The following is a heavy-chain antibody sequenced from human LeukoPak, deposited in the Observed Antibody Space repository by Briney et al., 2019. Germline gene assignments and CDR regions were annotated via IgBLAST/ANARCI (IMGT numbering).Heavy chain of an antibody. V-gene: IGHV4-61*02. CDR3: ARAGVWPIAKFDY. Sequence: PSETLSLTCTVSGGSISSGSYYWSWIRQPAGKGLEWIGRIYTSGSTNYNPSLKSRVAISVDTSKNQFSLKLSSVTAADTAVYYCARAGVWPIAKFDYWGQGTLVTVSS. CDR2: IYTSGST. D-gene: IGHD1-26*01. CDR1: GGSISSGSYY. J-gene: IGHJ4*02.